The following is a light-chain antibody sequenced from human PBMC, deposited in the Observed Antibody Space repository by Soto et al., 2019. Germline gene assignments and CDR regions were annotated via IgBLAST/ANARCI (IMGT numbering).Light chain of an antibody. CDR1: QAVSSN. J-gene: IGKJ3*01. CDR2: GAS. CDR3: QQYNDWPPFT. Sequence: EIVMTQSPATLSVSPGERATLSCRASQAVSSNLAWYQQKPGQAPRLLIYGASTRATGIPARFSGSGSGTEFTLPICSLLSEDFVVYYCQQYNDWPPFTVGPGTRVDIK. V-gene: IGKV3-15*01.